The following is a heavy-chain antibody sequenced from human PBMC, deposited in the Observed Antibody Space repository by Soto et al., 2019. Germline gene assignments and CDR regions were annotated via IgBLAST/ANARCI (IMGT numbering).Heavy chain of an antibody. D-gene: IGHD3-22*01. CDR2: IIPIFGTA. Sequence: QVQLVQSGAEVKKPGSSVKVSCKASGGTFSSYAISWVRQAPGQGLEWMGGIIPIFGTANYAQKFQGRVTITAHESTSTAYMELSSLRSEDTAVYHCARGTVRGTMIVVVIPDAFDIWGQGTMVTVSS. V-gene: IGHV1-69*12. J-gene: IGHJ3*02. CDR3: ARGTVRGTMIVVVIPDAFDI. CDR1: GGTFSSYA.